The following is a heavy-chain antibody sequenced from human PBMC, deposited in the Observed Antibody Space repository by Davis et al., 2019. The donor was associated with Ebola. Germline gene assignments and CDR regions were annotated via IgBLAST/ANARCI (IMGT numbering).Heavy chain of an antibody. V-gene: IGHV3-21*01. J-gene: IGHJ6*02. Sequence: GGSLRLSCAASGFIFSNCAMYWVRQAPGKGLEWVSSISSSSSYIYYADSVKGRFTISRDNAKNSLYLQMNSLRAEDTAVYYCARTDYDILFYGMDVWGQGTTVTVSS. D-gene: IGHD3-9*01. CDR3: ARTDYDILFYGMDV. CDR1: GFIFSNCA. CDR2: ISSSSSYI.